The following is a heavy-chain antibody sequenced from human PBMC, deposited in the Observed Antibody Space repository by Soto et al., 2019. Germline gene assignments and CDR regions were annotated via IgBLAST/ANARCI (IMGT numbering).Heavy chain of an antibody. CDR3: ARVMNYYDRVFDY. Sequence: ASVKVSCKASGYTFTSYYIHWVRQAPGQGLEWMGIINPRGGSTSYAQKFQGRVTMTRDTSTSTVYMELSRLRSEDTAVYYCARVMNYYDRVFDYWGQGTLVTVSS. J-gene: IGHJ4*02. V-gene: IGHV1-46*01. CDR1: GYTFTSYY. CDR2: INPRGGST. D-gene: IGHD3-22*01.